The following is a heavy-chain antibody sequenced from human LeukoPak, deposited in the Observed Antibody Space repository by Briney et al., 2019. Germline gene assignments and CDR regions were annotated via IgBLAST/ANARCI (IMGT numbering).Heavy chain of an antibody. V-gene: IGHV3-66*01. CDR1: GFTVSSNY. CDR3: ARSLYCGGDCPEYYFDY. CDR2: IYSGGST. Sequence: GGSLRLSCAASGFTVSSNYMNWVRQAPGKGLEWVSVIYSGGSTYYADSVKGRFTISRDNSKNTLYLQMNSLRAEDTAVYYCARSLYCGGDCPEYYFDYWGQGTLVTVSS. J-gene: IGHJ4*02. D-gene: IGHD2-21*02.